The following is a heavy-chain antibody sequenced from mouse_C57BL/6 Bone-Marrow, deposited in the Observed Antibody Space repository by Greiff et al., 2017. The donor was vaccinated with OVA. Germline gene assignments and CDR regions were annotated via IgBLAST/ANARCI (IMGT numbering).Heavy chain of an antibody. J-gene: IGHJ3*01. D-gene: IGHD3-2*02. CDR1: GYTFTSYW. CDR3: ARKGDSSEVLAY. V-gene: IGHV1-55*01. Sequence: VQLQQPGAELVKPGASVKMSCKASGYTFTSYWITWVKQRPGQGLEWIGDIYPGSGSTNYNEKFKSKATLTVDTSSSTAYMQLSSLTSEDSAVYYCARKGDSSEVLAYWGQGTLVTVSA. CDR2: IYPGSGST.